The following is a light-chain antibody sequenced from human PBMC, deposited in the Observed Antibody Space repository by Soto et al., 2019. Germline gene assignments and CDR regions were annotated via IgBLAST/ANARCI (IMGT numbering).Light chain of an antibody. V-gene: IGKV1-5*03. J-gene: IGKJ1*01. CDR3: QHYNSYSEA. CDR2: KAS. CDR1: RSIINW. Sequence: DIQLTQSPSTLSASVGDRVTITCRASRSIINWLAWYQQKSGKGPKLLIYKASTLKSGVPSRFSGSGSGTEFTLTISSLQPDDFATYYCQHYNSYSEAFGQGTKVELK.